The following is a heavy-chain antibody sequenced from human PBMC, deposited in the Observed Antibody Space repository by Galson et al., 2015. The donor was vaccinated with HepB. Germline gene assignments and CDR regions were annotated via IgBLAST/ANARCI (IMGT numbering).Heavy chain of an antibody. CDR2: ISAYNGNT. CDR1: GYTFNSYG. V-gene: IGHV1-18*04. Sequence: SVKVSCKASGYTFNSYGISWVRQAPGQGLEWMGWISAYNGNTNYAQKLQGRVTMTTDTSTSTAYMELRSLRSDDTAVYYCARDGPNYYYYAMDVWGQGTTVTVSS. CDR3: ARDGPNYYYYAMDV. J-gene: IGHJ6*02.